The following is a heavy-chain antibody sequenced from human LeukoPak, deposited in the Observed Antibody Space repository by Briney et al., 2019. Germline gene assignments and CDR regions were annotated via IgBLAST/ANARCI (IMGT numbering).Heavy chain of an antibody. V-gene: IGHV4-30-4*01. CDR2: IYYSGST. Sequence: NPSETLSLTCTVSGGSISSGDYYWSWIRQPPGKGLEWIGYIYYSGSTYYNPSLKSRVTISVDTSKNQFSLKLSSVTAADTAVYYCARAGGFFSPFGYWGQGTLVTVSS. CDR1: GGSISSGDYY. D-gene: IGHD3-3*01. J-gene: IGHJ4*02. CDR3: ARAGGFFSPFGY.